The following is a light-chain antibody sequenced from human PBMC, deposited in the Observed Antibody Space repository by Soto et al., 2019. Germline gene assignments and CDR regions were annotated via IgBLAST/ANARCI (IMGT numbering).Light chain of an antibody. CDR1: QSINTN. CDR3: QQYNNRPPWT. Sequence: EIVMTQSPGTLSVSPGERATLSCRASQSINTNLAWYQQKPGQAPRLLIYGAFTRATGAPARFSGSGSGTEFTLTISGLQSEDFAVYYCQQYNNRPPWTFGQGTTVEIK. V-gene: IGKV3-15*01. J-gene: IGKJ1*01. CDR2: GAF.